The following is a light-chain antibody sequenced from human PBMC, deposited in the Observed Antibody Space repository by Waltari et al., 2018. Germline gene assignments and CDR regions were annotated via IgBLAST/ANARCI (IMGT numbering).Light chain of an antibody. CDR1: QSISSW. V-gene: IGKV1-5*03. Sequence: DIQMTQSPSTLSASVGDRVTITCRASQSISSWLAWYQQKPGKAPKLLMYMTSSLESGVPSRFSGSGSGTEFTLTISSLQPDEFATYYCKQYNNYPITFGGGTKVEIK. J-gene: IGKJ4*01. CDR2: MTS. CDR3: KQYNNYPIT.